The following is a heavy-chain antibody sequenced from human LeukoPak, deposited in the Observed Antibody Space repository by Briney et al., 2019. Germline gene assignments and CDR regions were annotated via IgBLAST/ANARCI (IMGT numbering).Heavy chain of an antibody. Sequence: PGGSLRLSCAASGFTFSDHYMDWVRQAPGKGLEWVADINPDGSQKYSVDSVKGRFTISRDNARNALFLQMNSLRAEDTAVYYCVRQMIRFWFDPWGQGTLVTVSS. CDR2: INPDGSQK. CDR1: GFTFSDHY. D-gene: IGHD3-16*01. CDR3: VRQMIRFWFDP. V-gene: IGHV3-7*01. J-gene: IGHJ5*02.